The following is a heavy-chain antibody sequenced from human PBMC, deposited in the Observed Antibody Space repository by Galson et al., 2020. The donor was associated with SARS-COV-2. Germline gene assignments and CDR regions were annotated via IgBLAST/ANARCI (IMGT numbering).Heavy chain of an antibody. V-gene: IGHV4-34*01. CDR3: ASLPTWS. CDR2: INHSGST. J-gene: IGHJ4*02. D-gene: IGHD3-3*01. CDR1: GGSFSDTN. Sequence: SETLSLTCAVYGGSFSDTNWNWIRQPPGKGLEWIGEINHSGSTNYNPSLKSRVTMSVDTSKNQFSLRLSSVTAADTAVYYCASLPTWSWGQGTRVTVSS.